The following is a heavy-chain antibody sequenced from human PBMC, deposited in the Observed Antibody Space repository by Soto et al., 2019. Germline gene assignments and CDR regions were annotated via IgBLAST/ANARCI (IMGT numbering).Heavy chain of an antibody. CDR2: IYYSGST. D-gene: IGHD1-1*01. CDR1: GGSISSGGYY. V-gene: IGHV4-31*03. J-gene: IGHJ4*02. CDR3: ARLNDYVFDY. Sequence: SETLSLTCTVSGGSISSGGYYLSWIRQHPGKGLEWIGYIYYSGSTYYNPSLKSRVTISVDTSKNQFSLKLSSVTAADTAVYYCARLNDYVFDYWGQGTLVTVSS.